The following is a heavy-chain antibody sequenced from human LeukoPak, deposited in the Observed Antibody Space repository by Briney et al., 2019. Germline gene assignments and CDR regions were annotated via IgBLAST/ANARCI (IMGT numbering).Heavy chain of an antibody. D-gene: IGHD5-18*01. Sequence: SETLSLTCAVYGGPFSGYFWSWIRQPPGKGLDWIGEIKHSGSTNYSPSLNRRVSISIDASRNQFSLKLNSVTAADTAVYYCARKGGYSYGHDFDYWGQGTLVTVSS. CDR2: IKHSGST. CDR3: ARKGGYSYGHDFDY. V-gene: IGHV4-34*01. CDR1: GGPFSGYF. J-gene: IGHJ4*02.